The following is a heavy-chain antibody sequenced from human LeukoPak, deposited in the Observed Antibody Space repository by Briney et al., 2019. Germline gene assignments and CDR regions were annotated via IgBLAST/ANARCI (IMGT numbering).Heavy chain of an antibody. Sequence: PGGSLRLSCAASGFTFSSYAMHWVRQAPGKGLEYVSAISSNGGSTYYANSVKGRFTISRDNSKNTLYLQMGSLRAEDMAVYYCAREFLAPEYFDWLLPNYYYYYYMDVWGKGTTVTISS. D-gene: IGHD3-9*01. CDR2: ISSNGGST. CDR3: AREFLAPEYFDWLLPNYYYYYYMDV. J-gene: IGHJ6*03. V-gene: IGHV3-64*01. CDR1: GFTFSSYA.